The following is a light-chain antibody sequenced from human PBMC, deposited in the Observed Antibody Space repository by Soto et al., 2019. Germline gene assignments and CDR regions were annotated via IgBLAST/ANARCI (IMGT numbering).Light chain of an antibody. CDR1: QSVSSSY. J-gene: IGKJ1*01. CDR2: GAS. V-gene: IGKV3-20*01. CDR3: QQYGSSPVT. Sequence: EIVLTQSPGTLSLSPGERATLSCRASQSVSSSYLAWYQQKPGQAPRLLIYGASSRATGIPDRFSGSGSGTDFTLTISRLAPEDFAVYYGQQYGSSPVTFGQGTKVEIK.